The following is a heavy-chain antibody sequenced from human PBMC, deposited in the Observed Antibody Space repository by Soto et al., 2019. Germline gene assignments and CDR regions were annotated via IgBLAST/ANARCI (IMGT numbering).Heavy chain of an antibody. J-gene: IGHJ5*02. CDR1: GDSVTSGTYF. D-gene: IGHD2-21*01. V-gene: IGHV4-61*01. CDR3: ARGVVVDFDP. CDR2: IYYSGHT. Sequence: QVQLQESGPGLVKPSETLSLICTVSGDSVTSGTYFWTWIRQPPGKGLEWIGYIYYSGHTKYNPSLESRVTMSLHTFKNQFSLQLNSVTAADTAVYYCARGVVVDFDPWGQGTLVTVSS.